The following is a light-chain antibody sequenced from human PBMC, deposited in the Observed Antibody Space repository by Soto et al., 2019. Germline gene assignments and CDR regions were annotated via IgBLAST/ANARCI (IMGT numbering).Light chain of an antibody. CDR1: QTVRNNY. J-gene: IGKJ4*01. V-gene: IGKV3-20*01. CDR2: DAS. Sequence: EFVLTQPPVTLSLSPGERATLSCRASQTVRNNYLAWYQQKPGQAPRLLIYDASSRATGIPDRFSGGGSGTDFTLTISRLEPEDFAVYYCQQFSSYPLTFGGGTKVDIK. CDR3: QQFSSYPLT.